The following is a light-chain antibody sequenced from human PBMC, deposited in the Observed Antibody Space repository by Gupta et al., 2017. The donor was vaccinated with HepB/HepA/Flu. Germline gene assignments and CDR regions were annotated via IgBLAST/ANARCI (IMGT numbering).Light chain of an antibody. J-gene: IGKJ1*01. CDR2: GAS. Sequence: EIVLTQSPGTLSLSPGERATLSCRASQSVLSNFLAWYQQKSGQAPRLLIYGASSRATGVPDRFSGSGSGTDFTLTISRLEPEDFAVYHCHQYGSSPRTFGQGTEVEIK. V-gene: IGKV3-20*01. CDR3: HQYGSSPRT. CDR1: QSVLSNF.